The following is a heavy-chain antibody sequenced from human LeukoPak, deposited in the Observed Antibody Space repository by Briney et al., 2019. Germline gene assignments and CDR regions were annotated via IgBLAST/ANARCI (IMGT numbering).Heavy chain of an antibody. Sequence: SETLSLTCTVSGGSISGYYWSRIRQPPGKGLEWIGFISYSGGTNYNPSLKSRVTMSLDTSENQYSLKLSSVTAADTAVYYCARLTRGSGWTYFFDYWGQGTLVTVSS. V-gene: IGHV4-59*01. CDR1: GGSISGYY. CDR2: ISYSGGT. D-gene: IGHD6-19*01. CDR3: ARLTRGSGWTYFFDY. J-gene: IGHJ4*02.